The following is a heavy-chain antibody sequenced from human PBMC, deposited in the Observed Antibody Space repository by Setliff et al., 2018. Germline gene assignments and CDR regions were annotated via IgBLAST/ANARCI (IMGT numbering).Heavy chain of an antibody. Sequence: GGSLRLSCAASGFTFDEYGMSWVRQAPGKGLEWVSGINWNGGSTGYADSVKGRFTISRDNAKNSLYLQMNSLRAEDTALYYCAREYGASPHQTRRNWYFDLWGRGTLVTVSS. V-gene: IGHV3-20*04. D-gene: IGHD2-8*01. CDR2: INWNGGST. J-gene: IGHJ2*01. CDR3: AREYGASPHQTRRNWYFDL. CDR1: GFTFDEYG.